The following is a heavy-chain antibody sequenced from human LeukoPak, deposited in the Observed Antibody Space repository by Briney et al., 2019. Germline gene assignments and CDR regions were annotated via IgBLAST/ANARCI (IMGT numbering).Heavy chain of an antibody. CDR3: ARGSEHSYDFTGRGRTKSRLDY. D-gene: IGHD3/OR15-3a*01. J-gene: IGHJ4*02. CDR2: ISYDGSNK. Sequence: PGGSLRLSCAASGFSFISYGMHWVRQAPGKGLEWVAVISYDGSNKYYVDSVKGRFTISRDNSKNTVFLQMNSLRAEDTAVYYCARGSEHSYDFTGRGRTKSRLDYWGQGTLVTVSS. V-gene: IGHV3-30*03. CDR1: GFSFISYG.